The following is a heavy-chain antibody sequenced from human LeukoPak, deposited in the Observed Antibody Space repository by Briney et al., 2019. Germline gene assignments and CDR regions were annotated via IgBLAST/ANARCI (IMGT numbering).Heavy chain of an antibody. V-gene: IGHV1-2*02. D-gene: IGHD2-15*01. CDR1: GYTFTGYF. J-gene: IGHJ5*02. CDR2: INPNSGGT. Sequence: GASVKVSCKASGYTFTGYFMHWVRQAPGQGLEWMGWINPNSGGTNFAQKFQGRVTMARDTSISTAYMELSRLRSDDTAVYYCARGPPEYCSGGSCYSGRNWIDPWGQGTLVTVSS. CDR3: ARGPPEYCSGGSCYSGRNWIDP.